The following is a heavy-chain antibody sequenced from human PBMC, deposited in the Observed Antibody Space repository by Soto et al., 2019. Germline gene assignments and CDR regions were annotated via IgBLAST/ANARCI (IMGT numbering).Heavy chain of an antibody. CDR2: ISSTSNTI. D-gene: IGHD2-2*02. Sequence: PGGSLRLSCAASRFTFTSYSMNWVRQAPGKGLEWASHISSTSNTIYYADSVKGRFTISRGNAKNSLYLQMNSLRVEDTAVYYCAREVRYCSSTSCSTDFDSWGQGTLVTVSS. CDR3: AREVRYCSSTSCSTDFDS. CDR1: RFTFTSYS. J-gene: IGHJ4*02. V-gene: IGHV3-48*01.